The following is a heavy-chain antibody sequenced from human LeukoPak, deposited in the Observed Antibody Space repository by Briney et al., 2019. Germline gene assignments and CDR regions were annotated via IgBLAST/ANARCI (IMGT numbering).Heavy chain of an antibody. D-gene: IGHD3-3*01. Sequence: GASVKVSCKASGYTFTSYGISWVRQAPGQGLEWMGRIIPILGIANYAQKFQGRVTITADKSTSTAYMELSSLRSEDTAVYYCARGGFLPLNYDFWSGYSNWFDPWGQGTLVTVSS. CDR2: IIPILGIA. CDR1: GYTFTSYG. CDR3: ARGGFLPLNYDFWSGYSNWFDP. J-gene: IGHJ5*02. V-gene: IGHV1-69*04.